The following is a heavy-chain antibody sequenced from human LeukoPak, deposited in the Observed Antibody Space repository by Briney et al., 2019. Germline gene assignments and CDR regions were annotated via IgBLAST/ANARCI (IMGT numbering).Heavy chain of an antibody. CDR2: IRSKGYGGTT. V-gene: IGHV3-49*03. CDR3: TRYFGSGSYQLDY. Sequence: GSLRLSCTTSGFTFGDYGMSWFRQAPRKGLEWVGFIRSKGYGGTTEYAASVKGRFTISRDDSKSIAYLHMNSLKAEDTAVYYCTRYFGSGSYQLDYWGQGTLVTVSS. J-gene: IGHJ4*02. D-gene: IGHD3-10*01. CDR1: GFTFGDYG.